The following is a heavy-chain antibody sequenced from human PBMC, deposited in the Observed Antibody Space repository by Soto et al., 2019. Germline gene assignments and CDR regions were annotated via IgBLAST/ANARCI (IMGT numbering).Heavy chain of an antibody. Sequence: GASVKVSCKASGDTFTDYHMHWVRQAPGQGFEWMGWINPKTGGTSYARKFQGRVTMTGDTSISTVYMEVSRLTTDGTAVYYCAREGSAWYKEFDFWGQGTLVTVSS. CDR1: GDTFTDYH. CDR2: INPKTGGT. D-gene: IGHD6-19*01. J-gene: IGHJ4*02. CDR3: AREGSAWYKEFDF. V-gene: IGHV1-2*02.